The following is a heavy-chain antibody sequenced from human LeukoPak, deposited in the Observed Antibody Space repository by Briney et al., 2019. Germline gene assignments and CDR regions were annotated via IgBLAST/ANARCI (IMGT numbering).Heavy chain of an antibody. CDR2: INDGGRTT. D-gene: IGHD3-9*01. CDR1: GFTFNTYA. J-gene: IGHJ4*02. V-gene: IGHV3-23*01. CDR3: TNQPILAGSIDS. Sequence: PGGSLRLSCAASGFTFNTYAMNWVRQAPGKGLESVSTINDGGRTTYYADSVKGRFTISRDNSKNTAYLHMNNLRAEDTALYYCTNQPILAGSIDSWGEGTLVTVSS.